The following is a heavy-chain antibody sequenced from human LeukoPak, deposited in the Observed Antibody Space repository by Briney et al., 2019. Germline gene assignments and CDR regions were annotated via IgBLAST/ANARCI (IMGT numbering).Heavy chain of an antibody. V-gene: IGHV1-2*02. J-gene: IGHJ4*02. CDR3: ASPSPYYDFWSGYLGYFDY. CDR1: GYTFTGYY. Sequence: ASVKVSCKASGYTFTGYYMHWVRQAPGQGLEWMGWINPNSGGTNYAQKFQGRVTMTRDTSISTAYMELSRLRSDDTAVYYCASPSPYYDFWSGYLGYFDYWGQGTLVTVSS. D-gene: IGHD3-3*01. CDR2: INPNSGGT.